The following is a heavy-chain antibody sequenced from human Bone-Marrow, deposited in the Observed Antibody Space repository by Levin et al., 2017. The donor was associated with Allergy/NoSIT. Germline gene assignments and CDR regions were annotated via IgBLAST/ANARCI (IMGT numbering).Heavy chain of an antibody. CDR1: GDTFSNYD. V-gene: IGHV1-8*02. J-gene: IGHJ6*03. D-gene: IGHD5-12*01. CDR2: MSPNSGDL. CDR3: ARATRGWRRYVYYMDV. Sequence: GGSLRLSCKASGDTFSNYDINWVRQATGQGLEWMGWMSPNSGDLGYAPKFQGRVTMTRDTSTTTAYMELSSLKSEDSAVYYWARATRGWRRYVYYMDVWGEGTAVTVSS.